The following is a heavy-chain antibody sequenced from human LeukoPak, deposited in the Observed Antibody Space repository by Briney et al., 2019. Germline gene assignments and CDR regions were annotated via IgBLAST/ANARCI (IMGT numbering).Heavy chain of an antibody. V-gene: IGHV2-5*02. Sequence: ESGPTLVNPTQTLTLNCTFSGFSLSTSGVGVGWIRQPPGKALEWLAVVYWDDVKRYSPSLKSRFTIAKDTSKNQVVLTMTNMAPVDTATYYCARAWYNWNDYFYYMDVWGKGTTVTVSS. J-gene: IGHJ6*03. D-gene: IGHD1-1*01. CDR2: VYWDDVK. CDR3: ARAWYNWNDYFYYMDV. CDR1: GFSLSTSGVG.